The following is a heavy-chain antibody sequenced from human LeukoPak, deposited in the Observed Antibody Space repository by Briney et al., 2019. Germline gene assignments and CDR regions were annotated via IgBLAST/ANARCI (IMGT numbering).Heavy chain of an antibody. V-gene: IGHV4-59*01. CDR3: ARTKAATVSFDY. J-gene: IGHJ4*02. Sequence: SETLSLTCTVSGGSISSYYWSWLRQPPGKGLEWIGYIYYSGSTNYNPSLKSRVTISVDTSKNQFSLKLSSVTAADTAVYYCARTKAATVSFDYWGQGTLVTVSS. CDR2: IYYSGST. D-gene: IGHD6-25*01. CDR1: GGSISSYY.